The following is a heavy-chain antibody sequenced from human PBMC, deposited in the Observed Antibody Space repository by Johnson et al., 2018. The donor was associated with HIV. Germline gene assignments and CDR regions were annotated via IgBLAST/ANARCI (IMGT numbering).Heavy chain of an antibody. CDR1: GFTFSSYA. CDR2: IHSDETDT. V-gene: IGHV3-74*02. J-gene: IGHJ3*02. Sequence: VQLVEFGGGVVQPGRSLRLSCAASGFTFSSYAMHWVRQAPGKGLVWVSHIHSDETDTTYADSVKGRFTISRDNARNTLYLQLNSLVAEDTAVYYCARGNVGGFDIWGQGTMVTVSS. D-gene: IGHD1-26*01. CDR3: ARGNVGGFDI.